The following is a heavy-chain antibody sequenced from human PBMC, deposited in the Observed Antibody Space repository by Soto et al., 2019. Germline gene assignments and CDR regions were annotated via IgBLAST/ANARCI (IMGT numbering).Heavy chain of an antibody. CDR2: ISSSGSTI. CDR3: AGSLPEYGSGSYGHYYYYMDV. CDR1: GFTFSDYY. D-gene: IGHD3-10*01. Sequence: QVQLVESGGGLVKPGGSLRLSCAASGFTFSDYYMSWIRQAPGKGLEWVSYISSSGSTIYYADSVKGRFTISRDNAKNSLYLQMNSLRAEDTAVYYCAGSLPEYGSGSYGHYYYYMDVWGKGTTVTVSS. V-gene: IGHV3-11*01. J-gene: IGHJ6*03.